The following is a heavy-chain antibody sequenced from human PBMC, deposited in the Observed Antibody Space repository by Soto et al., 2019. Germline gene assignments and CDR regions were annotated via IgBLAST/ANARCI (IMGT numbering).Heavy chain of an antibody. V-gene: IGHV3-15*07. CDR1: GFTFSNAW. CDR2: IKSKTDGGTT. J-gene: IGHJ6*02. Sequence: EVQLVESGGGLVKPGGSLRLSCAASGFTFSNAWMNWVRQAPGKGLEWVGRIKSKTDGGTTDYAAPVKGRFTISRDDSKNTLYLQMNSLKTEDTAVYYCTTGQGSGYYYYYGMDVWGQGTTVTVSS. CDR3: TTGQGSGYYYYYGMDV. D-gene: IGHD6-25*01.